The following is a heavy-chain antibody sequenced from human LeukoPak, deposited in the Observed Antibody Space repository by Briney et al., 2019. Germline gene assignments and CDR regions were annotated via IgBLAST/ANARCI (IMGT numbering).Heavy chain of an antibody. CDR2: ISSSSSYI. CDR1: GFTFSSYS. V-gene: IGHV3-21*01. D-gene: IGHD1-26*01. J-gene: IGHJ6*03. Sequence: GGSLRLSCVASGFTFSSYSMNWVRQAPGKGLEWVSSISSSSSYIYYADSVKGRFTISRDNAKNSLYLQMNSLRAEDTAVYYCAREDLSGSYYYMDVWGKGTTVTVSS. CDR3: AREDLSGSYYYMDV.